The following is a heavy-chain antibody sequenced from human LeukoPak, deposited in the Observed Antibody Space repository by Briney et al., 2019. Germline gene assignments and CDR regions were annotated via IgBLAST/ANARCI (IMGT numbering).Heavy chain of an antibody. V-gene: IGHV4-38-2*01. Sequence: SETLSLTCAVSGYSISSGYYWGWIRQPPGKGLEWIGSIYHSGSTYHNPSLKSRVTISVDTSKNQFSLKLSSVTAADTAVYYCARSGGLRGYFDYWGQGTLVTVSS. J-gene: IGHJ4*02. CDR1: GYSISSGYY. CDR3: ARSGGLRGYFDY. CDR2: IYHSGST. D-gene: IGHD5-12*01.